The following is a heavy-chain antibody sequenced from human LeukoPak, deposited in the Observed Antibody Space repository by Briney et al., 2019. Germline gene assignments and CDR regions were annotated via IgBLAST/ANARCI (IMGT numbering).Heavy chain of an antibody. D-gene: IGHD3-10*01. CDR3: ARDRTSGSGSKYNWFDP. V-gene: IGHV1-2*06. Sequence: ASVKVSCKASGYTFTGYYMHWVRRAPGQGLEWMGRINPNSGGTNYAQKFQGKVTMTRDTSISTAYMELSRLRSDDTAMYYCARDRTSGSGSKYNWFDPWGQGTLVTVSS. CDR2: INPNSGGT. J-gene: IGHJ5*02. CDR1: GYTFTGYY.